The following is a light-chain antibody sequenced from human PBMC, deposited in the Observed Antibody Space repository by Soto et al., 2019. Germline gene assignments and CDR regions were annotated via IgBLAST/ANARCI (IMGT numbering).Light chain of an antibody. Sequence: QSPSSLSASVADRVTITCRVSQGISSYLNWYRQKPGKVPKLLIYSASNLQSGVPSRFRGSGYGTEFTLTISNLQPDDFATYYCQQFSSYLWTFGQGTKVDIK. V-gene: IGKV1-13*02. CDR3: QQFSSYLWT. J-gene: IGKJ1*01. CDR2: SAS. CDR1: QGISSY.